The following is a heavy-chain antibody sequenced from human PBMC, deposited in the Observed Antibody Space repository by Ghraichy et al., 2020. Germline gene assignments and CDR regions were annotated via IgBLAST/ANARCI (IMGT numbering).Heavy chain of an antibody. J-gene: IGHJ3*02. D-gene: IGHD1-26*01. V-gene: IGHV3-48*03. Sequence: GALRLSCGASGFSFSSYEMNWVRQAPGKGLEWVSYIGSSSSPIYYADSVKGRFTISRDNAKNSLYLQMNSLRAEDTAVYYCARRTTSGGAFDIWGQGTMVTVSS. CDR2: IGSSSSPI. CDR1: GFSFSSYE. CDR3: ARRTTSGGAFDI.